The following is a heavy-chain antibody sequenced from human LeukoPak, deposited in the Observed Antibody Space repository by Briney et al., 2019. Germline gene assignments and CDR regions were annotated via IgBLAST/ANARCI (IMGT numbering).Heavy chain of an antibody. D-gene: IGHD3-10*01. CDR1: GGSISSGSYY. CDR3: ARDHSGSYYNVRGGFDP. Sequence: SETLSLTCTVSGGSISSGSYYWSWIRQPAGKGLEWIGRIYTSGSTNYNPSLKSRVTISVDTSKNQFSLKLSSVTAADTAVYYCARDHSGSYYNVRGGFDPWGQGTLVTVSS. J-gene: IGHJ5*02. CDR2: IYTSGST. V-gene: IGHV4-61*02.